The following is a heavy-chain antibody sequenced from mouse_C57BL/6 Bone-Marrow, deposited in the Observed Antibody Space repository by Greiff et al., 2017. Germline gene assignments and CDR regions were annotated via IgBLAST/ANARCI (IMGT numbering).Heavy chain of an antibody. D-gene: IGHD2-3*01. V-gene: IGHV14-2*01. J-gene: IGHJ1*03. Sequence: VQLQQSGAELVKPGASVKLSCTASGFNIKDYYMHWVKQRTEQGLEWIGRIDPEDGETKSAPEFQGKATITADTSSNTAYLQLSSLTAEDTAVYYCAAHRWLLLYCDVWGTGTTVTVSS. CDR2: IDPEDGET. CDR1: GFNIKDYY. CDR3: AAHRWLLLYCDV.